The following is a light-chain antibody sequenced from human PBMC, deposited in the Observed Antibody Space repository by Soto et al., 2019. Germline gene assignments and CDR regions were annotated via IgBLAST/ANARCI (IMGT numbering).Light chain of an antibody. CDR3: SSFAGSNIWV. J-gene: IGLJ3*02. Sequence: QSALTQPPSASGSLGQSVTFSCTGTSSDVGGYNYVSWYQQHPGKAPKLIIYEVHKRPSGVPDRFSGSKSGNTASLTVSGLQAEDEADYYCSSFAGSNIWVFGGGTKLTVL. V-gene: IGLV2-8*01. CDR1: SSDVGGYNY. CDR2: EVH.